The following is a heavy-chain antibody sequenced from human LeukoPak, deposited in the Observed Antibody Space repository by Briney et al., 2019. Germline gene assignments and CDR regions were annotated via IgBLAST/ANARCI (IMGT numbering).Heavy chain of an antibody. D-gene: IGHD3-10*01. CDR1: GGSFSGYY. V-gene: IGHV4-34*01. J-gene: IGHJ4*02. CDR3: ARVPGGYGSGSYRKYYFDY. CDR2: INHSGST. Sequence: SETLSLTCAVYGGSFSGYYWRWIRQPPGKGLEWIGEINHSGSTKYNPSLKSRVPISVDTSKNQFSLKLSSVTAADTAVYYCARVPGGYGSGSYRKYYFDYWGQGTLVTVSS.